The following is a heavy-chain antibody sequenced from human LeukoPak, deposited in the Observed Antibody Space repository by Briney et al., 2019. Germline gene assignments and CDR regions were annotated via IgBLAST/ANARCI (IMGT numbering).Heavy chain of an antibody. CDR2: TRYRSTWNT. J-gene: IGHJ4*02. D-gene: IGHD7-27*01. CDR3: VRDFNWAFDY. CDR1: GDSASSKSVS. Sequence: SQTLSLTCAISGDSASSKSVSWNWVRQSPSRGLEYLGRTRYRSTWNTFYSLSVQGRITINADTSRNQVSLRLNSVTPEDTALYYCVRDFNWAFDYWGQGTLVTVSS. V-gene: IGHV6-1*01.